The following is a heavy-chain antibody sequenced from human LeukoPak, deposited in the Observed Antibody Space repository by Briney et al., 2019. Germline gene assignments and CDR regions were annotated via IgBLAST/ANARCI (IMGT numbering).Heavy chain of an antibody. CDR2: IDPSDSYT. CDR3: ARQGDSSGWYPLGHYGMDV. D-gene: IGHD6-19*01. V-gene: IGHV5-10-1*01. J-gene: IGHJ6*02. CDR1: GYSFTSYW. Sequence: TGESLKISCKGSGYSFTSYWISWVRQMPGKGLEWMGRIDPSDSYTNYSPSFQGHVTISADKSISTAYLQWSSLKASDTAMYYCARQGDSSGWYPLGHYGMDVWGQGTTVTVSS.